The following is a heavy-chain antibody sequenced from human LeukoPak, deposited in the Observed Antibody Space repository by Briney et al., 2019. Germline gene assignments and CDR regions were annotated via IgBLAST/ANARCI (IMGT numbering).Heavy chain of an antibody. CDR3: ATRGY. CDR1: GGSISSDY. D-gene: IGHD3-10*01. J-gene: IGHJ4*02. V-gene: IGHV4-59*08. Sequence: SETLSLTCTVSGGSISSDYWQWIRQPPGKGLEWVGYIYNSGNNHYNSSLKSRVTISIDTSKNQFSLKLASVTSADTAVYYCATRGYWGQGTLVAVSS. CDR2: IYNSGNN.